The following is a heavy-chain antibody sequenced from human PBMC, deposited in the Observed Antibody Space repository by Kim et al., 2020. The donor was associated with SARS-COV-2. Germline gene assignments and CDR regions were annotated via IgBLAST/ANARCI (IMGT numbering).Heavy chain of an antibody. CDR2: INHSGST. Sequence: SETLSLTCAVYGGSFSGYYWSGIRQPPGKGLEWIGEINHSGSTNYNPSLKSRVTISVDTSKNQFSLKLSSVTAADTAVYYCARGLLGGWFDPWGQGTLVT. D-gene: IGHD3-16*01. CDR3: ARGLLGGWFDP. V-gene: IGHV4-34*01. J-gene: IGHJ5*02. CDR1: GGSFSGYY.